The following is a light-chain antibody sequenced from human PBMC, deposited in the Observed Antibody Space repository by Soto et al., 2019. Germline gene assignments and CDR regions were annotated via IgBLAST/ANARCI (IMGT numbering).Light chain of an antibody. CDR2: DAS. J-gene: IGKJ4*01. CDR1: QSVSSY. V-gene: IGKV3-11*01. Sequence: EIVLTQSPATLSLSPGERATLSCRASQSVSSYLAWYQQKPGQAPRLLIYDASSRATGIPARFSGSGSGTDFTLTISSLEPEDFAVYYCQQRSNWLFGGGTKVAIK. CDR3: QQRSNWL.